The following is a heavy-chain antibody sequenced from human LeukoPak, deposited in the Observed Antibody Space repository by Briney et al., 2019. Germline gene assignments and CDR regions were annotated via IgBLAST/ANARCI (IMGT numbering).Heavy chain of an antibody. J-gene: IGHJ4*02. CDR1: GFTFSSYS. D-gene: IGHD2-15*01. CDR2: ISSSSSYI. Sequence: GSLRLSCAASGFTFSSYSMNWVRQAPGKGLEWVSSISSSSSYIYYADSVKGRFTISRDNAKNSLYLQMNSLRAEDTAVYYCARDVREYCSGGSCYPGVWNYWGQGTLDTVSS. V-gene: IGHV3-21*01. CDR3: ARDVREYCSGGSCYPGVWNY.